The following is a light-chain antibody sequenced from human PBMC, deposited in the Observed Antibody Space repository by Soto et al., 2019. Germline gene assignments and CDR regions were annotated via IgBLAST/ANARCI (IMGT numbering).Light chain of an antibody. J-gene: IGLJ1*01. Sequence: QTVVTQPPSVSGAPGQRVTISCTGSSSNIGAGYDVHWYQQLPGTAPKLLIYGNSNRPSGVPDRFSGSKSDTSASLAITGLQAEDEADYYCQSYDSSLSGSDVFGTGTKLTVL. CDR1: SSNIGAGYD. V-gene: IGLV1-40*01. CDR2: GNS. CDR3: QSYDSSLSGSDV.